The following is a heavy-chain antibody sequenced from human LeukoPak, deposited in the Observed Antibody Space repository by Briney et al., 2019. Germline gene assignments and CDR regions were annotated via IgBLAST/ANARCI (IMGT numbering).Heavy chain of an antibody. CDR1: GGSISSYY. D-gene: IGHD3-10*01. Sequence: SETLSLTCTVSGGSISSYYWTWIRQPAGKGLEWIGRIYSSGSTDYNPSLKSRVTMSVDTSKTQFSLKVNSVTAADTAVYYCARDWGSGSYPHYWGQGTLVTVYS. J-gene: IGHJ4*02. V-gene: IGHV4-4*07. CDR2: IYSSGST. CDR3: ARDWGSGSYPHY.